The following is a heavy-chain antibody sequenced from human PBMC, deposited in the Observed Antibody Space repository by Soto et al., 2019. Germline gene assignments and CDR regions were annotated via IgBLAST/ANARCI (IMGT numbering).Heavy chain of an antibody. CDR3: TRSAISPYGGLIGPFDY. CDR2: IKPANGNT. D-gene: IGHD3-16*02. V-gene: IGHV1-3*05. J-gene: IGHJ4*02. CDR1: GYTFTAYA. Sequence: QVQLAQSGAEERKPGASVKVSCEATGYTFTAYAMHWVRQAPGQRLEWMGWIKPANGNTKYSQKFQGRLTITSDTSANTMYMELSSPTSEDTAIYYCTRSAISPYGGLIGPFDYWGQGNLVAVSS.